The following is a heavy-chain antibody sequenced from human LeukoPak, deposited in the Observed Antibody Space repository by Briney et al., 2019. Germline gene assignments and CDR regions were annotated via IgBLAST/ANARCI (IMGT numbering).Heavy chain of an antibody. CDR2: VNGNGGST. D-gene: IGHD3-16*02. CDR3: AKSLYGGCDY. CDR1: GFSFSTYA. V-gene: IGHV3-23*01. J-gene: IGHJ4*02. Sequence: GGSLRLSCAASGFSFSTYAMSWVRQAPGKGLEWVSGVNGNGGSTSYADSVKGRFTIFRDNSKNTVYLQMNSLRVEDTAVYYCAKSLYGGCDYRGQGTVVTVSS.